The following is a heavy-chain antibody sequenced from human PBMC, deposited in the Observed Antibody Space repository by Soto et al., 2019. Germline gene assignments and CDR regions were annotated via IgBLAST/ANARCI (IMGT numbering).Heavy chain of an antibody. D-gene: IGHD1-26*01. CDR1: GYTFSDSA. CDR3: ARLWSEREPNFDY. J-gene: IGHJ4*02. Sequence: EVQLVESGGGLVQPGGSLKLSCAASGYTFSDSAMHWVRQASGKGLEWVGRIRSKANNYATVYGASVRGRFTISRDDSKNAAYLQMNSLKTEDTAVYYCARLWSEREPNFDYWGQGTLVSVSS. CDR2: IRSKANNYAT. V-gene: IGHV3-73*02.